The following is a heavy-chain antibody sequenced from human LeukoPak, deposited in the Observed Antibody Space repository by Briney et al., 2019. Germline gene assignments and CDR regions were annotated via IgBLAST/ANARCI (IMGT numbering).Heavy chain of an antibody. D-gene: IGHD6-19*01. CDR3: ARRKSGWYPFDY. CDR1: GGSISSRSYH. Sequence: SETLSLTCTVSGGSISSRSYHWGWIRQPPGKGLEWIGSIYYSGTTYYNPSLKSRVTISVDTSKNQFSLKLSSVTAADTAVYYCARRKSGWYPFDYWGQGTLVTVSS. J-gene: IGHJ4*02. CDR2: IYYSGTT. V-gene: IGHV4-39*01.